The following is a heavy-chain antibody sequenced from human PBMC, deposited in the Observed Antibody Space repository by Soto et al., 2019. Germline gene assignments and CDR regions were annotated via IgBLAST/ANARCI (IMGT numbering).Heavy chain of an antibody. V-gene: IGHV4-4*02. CDR2: IYHSGTA. CDR1: GGSVSSTNW. D-gene: IGHD3-10*01. Sequence: SETLSLTCAVSGGSVSSTNWWTWVRQSPGKGLEWIGEIYHSGTATYNPSLKSRVTISVDTSKNQFSLKLSSVTAADTAVYYCARSGTWYYYGSGSYRFYYYYGMDVWGQGTTVTVSS. J-gene: IGHJ6*02. CDR3: ARSGTWYYYGSGSYRFYYYYGMDV.